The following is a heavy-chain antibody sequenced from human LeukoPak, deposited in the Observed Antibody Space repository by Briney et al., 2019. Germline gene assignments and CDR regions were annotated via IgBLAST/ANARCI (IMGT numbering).Heavy chain of an antibody. CDR2: IWSDNIHK. V-gene: IGHV3-33*01. J-gene: IGHJ5*02. CDR3: TRDHFA. D-gene: IGHD2/OR15-2a*01. CDR1: GFTFSNHG. Sequence: PGRSLRLSCAASGFTFSNHGMHWVRQAPGKGLEWVTVIWSDNIHKYYADSVKGRFTISRDNSRNTLYLQMDSLTTEDTAVYYCTRDHFAWGQGTLVTVSS.